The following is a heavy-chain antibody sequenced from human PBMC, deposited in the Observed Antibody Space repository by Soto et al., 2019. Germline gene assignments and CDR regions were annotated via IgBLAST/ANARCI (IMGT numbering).Heavy chain of an antibody. J-gene: IGHJ5*02. V-gene: IGHV1-24*01. CDR1: GYSVADLS. CDR3: ARWGSPLTHQWLPALRS. CDR2: FDPEDGET. D-gene: IGHD2-21*02. Sequence: QVQLVQSGAEVKKPGASVKVSCQVSGYSVADLSIQWVRQAPGKGLDWMGGFDPEDGETVYAQKFQGRVSVTEDTSTDTAYMELRSLTSEDTAVYYCARWGSPLTHQWLPALRSWGQGTLVTVSS.